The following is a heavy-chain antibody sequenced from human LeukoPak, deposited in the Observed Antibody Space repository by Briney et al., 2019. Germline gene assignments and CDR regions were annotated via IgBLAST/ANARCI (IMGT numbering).Heavy chain of an antibody. D-gene: IGHD2-15*01. Sequence: SETLSLTCTVSGGSIRSSYYYWGWIRQPPGKGLEWIGSIYDSGSTYYNPSLKSRVTISVDTSKNQFSLKLSSVTAADTAVYYCARGPNIVVVVAATPGYFDYWGQGTLVTVSS. J-gene: IGHJ4*02. CDR1: GGSIRSSYYY. CDR2: IYDSGST. CDR3: ARGPNIVVVVAATPGYFDY. V-gene: IGHV4-39*07.